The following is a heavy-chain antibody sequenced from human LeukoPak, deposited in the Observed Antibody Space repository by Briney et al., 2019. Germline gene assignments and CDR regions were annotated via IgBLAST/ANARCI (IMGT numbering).Heavy chain of an antibody. J-gene: IGHJ3*02. D-gene: IGHD3-16*01. CDR1: GFTFSSYA. Sequence: GGSLRLSCAASGFTFSSYAMTWVRQAPGKGLEWVSAISGGGGSTYYADSVKGRFTISRDNSKNTLYLQMNSLRAEDTAVYYCAKDSPRMIGAFDIRGQGTMVTVSS. CDR3: AKDSPRMIGAFDI. V-gene: IGHV3-23*01. CDR2: ISGGGGST.